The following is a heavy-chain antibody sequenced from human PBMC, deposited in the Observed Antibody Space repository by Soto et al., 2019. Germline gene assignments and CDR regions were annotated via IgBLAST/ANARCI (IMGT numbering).Heavy chain of an antibody. D-gene: IGHD3-10*01. CDR3: ATSLWFGTQVEL. CDR2: ISRSGTT. V-gene: IGHV4-34*01. J-gene: IGHJ5*02. Sequence: QVQLQQWGAGLLKPSETLSLSCAVYGGYFNDNYYTWFRQPPGKGLEWIGEISRSGTTKYIPSLKSRASISFDTSKTQVPLTVTSVTAADTAVYYCATSLWFGTQVELWGQGALVTVSS. CDR1: GGYFNDNY.